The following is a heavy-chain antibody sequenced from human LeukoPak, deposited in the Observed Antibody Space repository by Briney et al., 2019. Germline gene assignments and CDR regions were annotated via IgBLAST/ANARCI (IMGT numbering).Heavy chain of an antibody. CDR2: IKQDGSEK. J-gene: IGHJ6*02. CDR1: GFTLRRYW. V-gene: IGHV3-7*01. CDR3: ARDLELPNYYYYYGMDV. Sequence: GGSLRLSCAASGFTLRRYWLTWVSQAPGRGLECVANIKQDGSEKNYVDSVKARFTISRDNAKNSLYLQMNSLRAEDTAVYYCARDLELPNYYYYYGMDVWGQGTTVTVSS. D-gene: IGHD1-7*01.